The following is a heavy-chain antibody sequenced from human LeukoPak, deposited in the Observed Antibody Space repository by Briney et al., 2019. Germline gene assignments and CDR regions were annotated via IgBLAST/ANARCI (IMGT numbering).Heavy chain of an antibody. D-gene: IGHD3-3*01. CDR2: IYYSGST. Sequence: SETLSLTCTVSGGSISSYYWSWIRQPPGKGLEWIGYIYYSGSTNYNPSLKSQVTISVDTSKNQFSLKMSSVTAADTAVYYCARTPALEWLTQFDPWGQGTLVTVSS. J-gene: IGHJ5*02. V-gene: IGHV4-59*01. CDR3: ARTPALEWLTQFDP. CDR1: GGSISSYY.